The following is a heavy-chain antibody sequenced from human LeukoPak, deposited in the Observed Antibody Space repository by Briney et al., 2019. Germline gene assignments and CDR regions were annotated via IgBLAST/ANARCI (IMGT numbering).Heavy chain of an antibody. CDR2: INHSGST. V-gene: IGHV4-39*07. J-gene: IGHJ4*02. Sequence: SETLSLTCTVSGGSISSGGYYWSWIRQPPGKGLGWIGEINHSGSTNYNPSLKSRVTISVDTSKNQFSLKLSSVTAADTAVYYCARGLGLLRRYFDYWGQGTLVTVSS. CDR1: GGSISSGGYY. D-gene: IGHD3-3*01. CDR3: ARGLGLLRRYFDY.